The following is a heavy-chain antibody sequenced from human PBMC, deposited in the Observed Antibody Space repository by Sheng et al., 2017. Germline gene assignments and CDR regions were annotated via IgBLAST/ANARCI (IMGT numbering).Heavy chain of an antibody. CDR2: VKTKGEGVPT. J-gene: IGHJ4*02. V-gene: IGHV3-15*01. Sequence: EVQLVESGGGLVKPGGSLRLSCAASGFIFSSTWMNWVRQAPGKGLEWVGRVKTKGEGVPTDYAAPVKGRFTISRDDSKDTLYLQMDSLKTEDTALYFCTTSLGGSSSSGDGYWGQGTLVTVSS. CDR1: GFIFSSTW. D-gene: IGHD6-6*01. CDR3: TTSLGGSSSSGDGY.